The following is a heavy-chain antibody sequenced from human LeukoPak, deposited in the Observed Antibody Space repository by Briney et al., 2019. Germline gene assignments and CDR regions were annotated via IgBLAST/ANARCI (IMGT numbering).Heavy chain of an antibody. CDR2: ISSSSSTI. J-gene: IGHJ4*02. CDR3: ARAPYYYDSSGSNYYFDY. CDR1: GFTFSSYS. Sequence: GGSLRLSCAASGFTFSSYSMNWVRQAPGKGLEWVSYISSSSSTIYYADSVKGRFIISRDNAKNSLYLQMNSLRAEDTAVYYCARAPYYYDSSGSNYYFDYWGQGTLVTVSS. V-gene: IGHV3-48*04. D-gene: IGHD3-22*01.